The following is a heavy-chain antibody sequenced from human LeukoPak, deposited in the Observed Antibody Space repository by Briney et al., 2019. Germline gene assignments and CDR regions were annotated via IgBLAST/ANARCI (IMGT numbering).Heavy chain of an antibody. CDR2: IKSKTDGGTT. Sequence: GGSLRLSCAASGFTFSNAWMSWVRQAPGKGLEWVGRIKSKTDGGTTDYAAPVEGRFTISRDDSKNTLYLQMNSLKTEDTAVYYCTTPHRYCSSTSCYGQEGMDVWGQGISVTVSS. J-gene: IGHJ6*02. V-gene: IGHV3-15*01. CDR3: TTPHRYCSSTSCYGQEGMDV. D-gene: IGHD2-2*01. CDR1: GFTFSNAW.